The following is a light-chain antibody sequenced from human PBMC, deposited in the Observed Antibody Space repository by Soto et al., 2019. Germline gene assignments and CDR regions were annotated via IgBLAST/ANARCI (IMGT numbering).Light chain of an antibody. J-gene: IGKJ1*01. CDR3: QQYHSYPWT. V-gene: IGKV1-5*01. CDR1: QSISSW. Sequence: EMQMKKTTSTLSASVGDRVTITCRASQSISSWLAWYQQKPGKAPKLLIYDASSLESGVPSRFSGSGSGTEFTLTISSLQPDDFASYYCQQYHSYPWTFGQGTKVEIK. CDR2: DAS.